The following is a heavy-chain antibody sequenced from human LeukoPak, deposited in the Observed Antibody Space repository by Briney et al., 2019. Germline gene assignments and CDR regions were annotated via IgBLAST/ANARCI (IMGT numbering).Heavy chain of an antibody. D-gene: IGHD2-21*01. CDR3: ARGIAHPYSFDS. Sequence: AETLSLTCTVSGGSINFYYWNWLRQPAGKGLEWIGRIYSPGSTNYSPSLKSRVTMSVDKSKNQFSLKLSSVTAADTAVYYCARGIAHPYSFDSWGQGILVTVS. J-gene: IGHJ4*02. CDR1: GGSINFYY. CDR2: IYSPGST. V-gene: IGHV4-4*07.